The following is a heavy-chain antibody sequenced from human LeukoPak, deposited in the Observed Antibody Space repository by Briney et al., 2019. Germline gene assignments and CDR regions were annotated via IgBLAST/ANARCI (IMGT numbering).Heavy chain of an antibody. J-gene: IGHJ4*02. Sequence: GGSLRLSCAASGFAFSDYAMGWVRQAPGKGLEWISGIAGNGITTHAADSVKGRFTISRDNSKNTLFLQMNSLRAEDTAVYYCARDGNGSSGSYVGYFDYWGQGTLVTVSS. V-gene: IGHV3-23*01. D-gene: IGHD3-22*01. CDR2: IAGNGITT. CDR3: ARDGNGSSGSYVGYFDY. CDR1: GFAFSDYA.